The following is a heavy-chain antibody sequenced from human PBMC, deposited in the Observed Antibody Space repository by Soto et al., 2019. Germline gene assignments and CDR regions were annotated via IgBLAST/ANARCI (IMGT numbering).Heavy chain of an antibody. CDR1: GYTFNAYY. D-gene: IGHD5-12*01. Sequence: GASVKVSCKASGYTFNAYYIHWVRQAPGQGLEWMGWLNPNTGATHYAQKFHGRVTMTSDTSINTAYMELSSLRSDDTAVYYCLRGNSGYGNFDYWGQGTRVTVSS. CDR2: LNPNTGAT. J-gene: IGHJ4*02. V-gene: IGHV1-2*02. CDR3: LRGNSGYGNFDY.